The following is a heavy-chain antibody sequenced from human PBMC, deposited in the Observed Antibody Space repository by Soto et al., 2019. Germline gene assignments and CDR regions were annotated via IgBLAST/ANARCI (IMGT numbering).Heavy chain of an antibody. J-gene: IGHJ6*02. D-gene: IGHD3-16*01. CDR3: ARAAGWGSLDYYGLDV. Sequence: SETLSLTCTVSGGSISRYYWNWIRQPPGKGLEWIGFVSYTGDTNYNPSLNSRVTTSVDTSKNQFSLKLTSVTAADTAVYYCARAAGWGSLDYYGLDVWGPGTTVTVSS. CDR1: GGSISRYY. V-gene: IGHV4-59*01. CDR2: VSYTGDT.